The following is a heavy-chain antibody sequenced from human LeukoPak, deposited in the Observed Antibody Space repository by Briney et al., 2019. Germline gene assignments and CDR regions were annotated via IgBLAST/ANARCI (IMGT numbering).Heavy chain of an antibody. V-gene: IGHV3-23*01. D-gene: IGHD1-26*01. CDR1: GFTFSSYA. CDR3: AKSLSGATTGFDY. Sequence: GGSLRLSCAASGFTFSSYAMSWVRQAPGKGLEWASAISGSGGSTYYADSVKGRFTISRDNSKNTLYLQMNSLRAEDTAVYYCAKSLSGATTGFDYWGQGTLVTVSS. CDR2: ISGSGGST. J-gene: IGHJ4*02.